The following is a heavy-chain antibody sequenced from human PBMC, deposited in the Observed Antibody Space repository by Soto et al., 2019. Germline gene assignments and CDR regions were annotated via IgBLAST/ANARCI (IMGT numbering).Heavy chain of an antibody. Sequence: QVPLVQSGAEVKKPGSSVKVSCKASGGTFSSYAITWVRQAPGQGLEWMGGIIPIFGTANYAQKFKGRVTITADEYTSTAYMEVSSLRSEDTAVYYCATVTGTRIYDAFDMWGHGTMVTVSS. CDR3: ATVTGTRIYDAFDM. CDR1: GGTFSSYA. D-gene: IGHD1-7*01. V-gene: IGHV1-69*01. J-gene: IGHJ3*02. CDR2: IIPIFGTA.